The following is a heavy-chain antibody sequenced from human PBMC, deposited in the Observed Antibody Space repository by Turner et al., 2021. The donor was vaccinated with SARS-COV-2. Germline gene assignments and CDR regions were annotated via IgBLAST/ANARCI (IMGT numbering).Heavy chain of an antibody. D-gene: IGHD6-19*01. CDR2: FDPEDGET. Sequence: SMHWVRQAPGKGLEWMGGFDPEDGETIYAQKFQGRVTMIEDTSTDTAYMELSSLRSEDTAVYYCAAGVAVAGTPSKYYYYYGMDVWGQGTTVTVSS. V-gene: IGHV1-24*01. J-gene: IGHJ6*02. CDR3: AAGVAVAGTPSKYYYYYGMDV. CDR1: S.